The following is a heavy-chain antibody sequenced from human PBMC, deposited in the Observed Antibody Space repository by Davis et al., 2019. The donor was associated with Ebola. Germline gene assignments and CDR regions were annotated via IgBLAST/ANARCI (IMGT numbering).Heavy chain of an antibody. V-gene: IGHV4-39*01. J-gene: IGHJ4*02. Sequence: MPSETLSLTCTVSGGSISSSSYYWDWIRQPPGKGLEWIGSIYYSGSTHYNPSLKSRLTISGDTSRNHFSLTLSSVTAADTAVYYCARHIDDSGYPRFADYWGQGSLVTVSS. CDR1: GGSISSSSYY. D-gene: IGHD3-22*01. CDR2: IYYSGST. CDR3: ARHIDDSGYPRFADY.